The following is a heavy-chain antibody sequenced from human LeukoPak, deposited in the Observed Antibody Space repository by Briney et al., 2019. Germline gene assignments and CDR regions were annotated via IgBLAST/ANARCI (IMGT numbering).Heavy chain of an antibody. J-gene: IGHJ4*02. V-gene: IGHV5-51*01. CDR2: IYPGDSDT. D-gene: IGHD3-3*01. CDR1: GYSFTSYW. CDR3: ARAFDDFWSGYSLGY. Sequence: GESLKISCKGSGYSFTSYWIGWVRQMPGKGLEWMGIIYPGDSDTRYSPPFQGQVTISADKSISTAYLQWSSLKASDTTMYYCARAFDDFWSGYSLGYWGQGTLVTVSS.